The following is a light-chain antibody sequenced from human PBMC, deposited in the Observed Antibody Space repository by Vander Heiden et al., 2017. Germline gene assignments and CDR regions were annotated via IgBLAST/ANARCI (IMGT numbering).Light chain of an antibody. CDR1: QSVSSSY. CDR3: QQYGSSIFT. J-gene: IGKJ3*01. CDR2: GVS. V-gene: IGKV3-20*01. Sequence: IVLTQSPGTLSLSPGERATLSCRASQSVSSSYLAWYQQKPGQAPRLLIYGVSSRATGIPDRFSGSGSGTDFTLTISRLEPEDFAVYYWQQYGSSIFTFGPGTKVDIK.